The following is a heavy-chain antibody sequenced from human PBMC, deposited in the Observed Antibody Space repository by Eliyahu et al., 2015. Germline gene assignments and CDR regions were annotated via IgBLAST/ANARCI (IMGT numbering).Heavy chain of an antibody. CDR3: AREVKSSSWYVPYYYYYGMDV. CDR2: IYYSGST. Sequence: QVQLQESGPGLVKPSQTLSLTCTVSGGSISSGGYYWXWIRQHPXKGLEWIGYIYYSGSTYYNPSLKSRVTISVDTSKNQFSLKLSSVTAADTAVYYCAREVKSSSWYVPYYYYYGMDVWGQGTTVTVSS. D-gene: IGHD6-13*01. CDR1: GGSISSGGYY. J-gene: IGHJ6*02. V-gene: IGHV4-31*03.